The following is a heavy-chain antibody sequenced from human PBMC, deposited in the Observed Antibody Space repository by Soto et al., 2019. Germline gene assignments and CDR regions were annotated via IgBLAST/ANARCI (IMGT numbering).Heavy chain of an antibody. Sequence: SSVKVSCKASGGTFSSYAISWVRQAPGQGLEWMGGIIPIFGTANYAQKFQGRVTITADKSTSTAYMELSSLRSEDTAVYYCASSSTIFGVVIIPLGYYGMDVWGQGTTVTVSS. J-gene: IGHJ6*02. D-gene: IGHD3-3*01. CDR3: ASSSTIFGVVIIPLGYYGMDV. CDR2: IIPIFGTA. CDR1: GGTFSSYA. V-gene: IGHV1-69*06.